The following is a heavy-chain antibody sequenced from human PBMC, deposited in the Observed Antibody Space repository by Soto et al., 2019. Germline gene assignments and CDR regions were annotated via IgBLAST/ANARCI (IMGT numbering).Heavy chain of an antibody. D-gene: IGHD1-26*01. J-gene: IGHJ1*01. V-gene: IGHV4-59*02. CDR1: GGSVSVHY. Sequence: PSETLSLTCTISGGSVSVHYWSWIRESTGQGLEWIGYIYASGSPYYNPSLSCRVTISADTSKNQISLKSPYPTVPHTAVYYCARGVGSSPPQYWGRGTLVTVSS. CDR3: ARGVGSSPPQY. CDR2: IYASGSP.